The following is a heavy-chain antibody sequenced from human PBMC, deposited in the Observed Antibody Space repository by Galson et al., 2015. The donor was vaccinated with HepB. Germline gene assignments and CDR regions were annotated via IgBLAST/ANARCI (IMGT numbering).Heavy chain of an antibody. CDR2: ISGSGGTT. V-gene: IGHV3-23*01. CDR1: GFTFDNYA. CDR3: AKDRVLNCGGACYNFDY. J-gene: IGHJ4*02. Sequence: LRLSCAASGFTFDNYAMSWVRLAPGKGLEWGSDISGSGGTTHYADSVKGRFTIPRDNSKNTLYLQMDSLRAEDTAAYYCAKDRVLNCGGACYNFDYWGQGTLVTVSS. D-gene: IGHD2-21*02.